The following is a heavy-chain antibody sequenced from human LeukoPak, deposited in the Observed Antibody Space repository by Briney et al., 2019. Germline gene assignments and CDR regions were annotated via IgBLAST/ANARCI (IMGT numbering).Heavy chain of an antibody. CDR1: GGSISRYY. CDR2: IYYSGST. Sequence: SETLPLTCTVSGGSISRYYWSWIRQPPGKGLEWIGYIYYSGSTNYNPSLKSRVTISVDTSKNQFSLKLSSVTAADTAVYYCARGSEFNGCTRWGQGTLVTVSS. CDR3: ARGSEFNGCTR. V-gene: IGHV4-59*01. J-gene: IGHJ4*02. D-gene: IGHD2-15*01.